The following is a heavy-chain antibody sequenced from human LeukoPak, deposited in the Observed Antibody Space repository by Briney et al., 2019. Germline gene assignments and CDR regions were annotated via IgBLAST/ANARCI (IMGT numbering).Heavy chain of an antibody. D-gene: IGHD1-26*01. CDR2: ISSSSSYI. CDR3: ARSYGVSDAFDI. J-gene: IGHJ3*02. Sequence: KSGGSLRLSCAASGFTFSSYSMNWVRQAPGKGLEWVSSISSSSSYIYYADSVKGRFTISRDNAKNSLYLQMNSLRAEDTAVYYCARSYGVSDAFDIWGQGTKVTVSS. V-gene: IGHV3-21*01. CDR1: GFTFSSYS.